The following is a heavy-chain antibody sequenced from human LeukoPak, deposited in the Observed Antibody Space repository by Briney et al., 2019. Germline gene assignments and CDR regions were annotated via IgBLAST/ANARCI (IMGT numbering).Heavy chain of an antibody. D-gene: IGHD2-2*01. V-gene: IGHV3-48*03. CDR2: ISTSGGTT. Sequence: GGSLRLSCVASGFTFSSYEMNWVRQAPGKGLEWISYISTSGGTTNYADSVRGRFTIARDNAENSLSLQMNSLRAEDTAVYYCTKSLRAALSTGPFDIWGQGTMVTVSS. CDR3: TKSLRAALSTGPFDI. J-gene: IGHJ3*02. CDR1: GFTFSSYE.